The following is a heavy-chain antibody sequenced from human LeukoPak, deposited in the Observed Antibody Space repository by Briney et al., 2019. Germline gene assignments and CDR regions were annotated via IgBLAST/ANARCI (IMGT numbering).Heavy chain of an antibody. J-gene: IGHJ4*02. CDR2: ISGSGGST. CDR3: AKTYCSSTSCQLDY. Sequence: GGSLRLSCAASGFTFSSYAMSWVRQAPGKGLEWVSAISGSGGSTYYADSVKGRFTISRDNSKNTLYLQMNSPKAEDTAVYYCAKTYCSSTSCQLDYWGQGTLVTVSS. D-gene: IGHD2-2*01. V-gene: IGHV3-23*01. CDR1: GFTFSSYA.